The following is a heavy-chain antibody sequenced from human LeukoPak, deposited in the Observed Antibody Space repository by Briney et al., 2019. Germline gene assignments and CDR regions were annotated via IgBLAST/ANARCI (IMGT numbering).Heavy chain of an antibody. V-gene: IGHV1-46*01. D-gene: IGHD2-2*01. Sequence: GASVKVSCKASGYTFTSYYMHWVRQAPGQGLEWMGIINPSGGSTSYAQKFQGRVTVTRDTSTSTVYMELSSLRSEDTAVYYCARDLTTYCSSTSCSIISSPNNWFDPWGQGTLVTVSS. CDR1: GYTFTSYY. CDR3: ARDLTTYCSSTSCSIISSPNNWFDP. J-gene: IGHJ5*02. CDR2: INPSGGST.